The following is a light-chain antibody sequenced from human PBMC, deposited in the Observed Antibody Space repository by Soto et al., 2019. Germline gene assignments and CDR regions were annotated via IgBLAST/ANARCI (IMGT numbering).Light chain of an antibody. Sequence: DIKVTQSPSSLSASIGGRVTITCRASQSISTCLNWYQQKPGKAPNLLIYVASNLQTGVPSRVSGMLSGTDGSLTISSLQHEDVATYYCQQSYSAQYTCGQGTKLEIK. CDR2: VAS. CDR1: QSISTC. CDR3: QQSYSAQYT. J-gene: IGKJ2*01. V-gene: IGKV1-39*01.